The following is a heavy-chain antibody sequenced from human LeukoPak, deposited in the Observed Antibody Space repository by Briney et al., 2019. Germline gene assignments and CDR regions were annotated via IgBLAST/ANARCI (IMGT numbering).Heavy chain of an antibody. D-gene: IGHD3-3*01. Sequence: GASVKVSFTASGGTFSSYAISWVRQAPGQGLEWMGGIIPIFGTANYAQKFQGRVTITTDESTSTAYMELSSLRSEDTAVYYCASGSYYDFWSGYYVDYWGQGTLVTVSS. J-gene: IGHJ4*02. V-gene: IGHV1-69*05. CDR3: ASGSYYDFWSGYYVDY. CDR2: IIPIFGTA. CDR1: GGTFSSYA.